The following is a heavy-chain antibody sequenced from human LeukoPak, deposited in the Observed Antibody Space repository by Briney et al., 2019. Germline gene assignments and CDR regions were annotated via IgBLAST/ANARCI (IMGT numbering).Heavy chain of an antibody. J-gene: IGHJ3*02. D-gene: IGHD2-15*01. CDR1: GFTFSSYE. CDR3: AREVVVVAGDAFDI. CDR2: ISSSGSTI. V-gene: IGHV3-48*03. Sequence: GGSLRLSCAASGFTFSSYEMNWVRQAPGKGLEWVSYISSSGSTIYYPDSVKGRFTTSRDNAKNSLYLQMNSLRAEDTAVYYCAREVVVVAGDAFDIWGQGTMVTVSS.